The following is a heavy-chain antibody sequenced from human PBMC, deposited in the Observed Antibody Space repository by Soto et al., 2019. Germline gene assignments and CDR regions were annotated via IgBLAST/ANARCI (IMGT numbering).Heavy chain of an antibody. CDR2: TYYRSKWYN. V-gene: IGHV6-1*01. CDR1: GDSVSSNSAA. J-gene: IGHJ4*02. Sequence: QTLSLTCAISGDSVSSNSAAWKRIRQTPSRGLEWLGRTYYRSKWYNDYAVSVKSRITINPDTSKNQFSLQLNSVTPEDTAVYYCARGGGIAVAGTRRGYYFDYWGQGTLVTVSS. D-gene: IGHD6-19*01. CDR3: ARGGGIAVAGTRRGYYFDY.